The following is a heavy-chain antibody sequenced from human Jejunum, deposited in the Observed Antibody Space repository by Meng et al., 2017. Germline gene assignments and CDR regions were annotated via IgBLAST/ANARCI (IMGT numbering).Heavy chain of an antibody. CDR1: GYTFTSYG. V-gene: IGHV1-18*01. D-gene: IGHD2-15*01. Sequence: QVQPVQSAAEGKKPGASVKVSCKPSGYTFTSYGISWVRQAPGQGLEWMGWISAYNGNTNYAQKFQGRVTMTTDTSTSTAYMELRSLRSDDTAVYYCTILSHCTGGTCYPYDYWGQGTLVTVSS. CDR2: ISAYNGNT. J-gene: IGHJ4*02. CDR3: TILSHCTGGTCYPYDY.